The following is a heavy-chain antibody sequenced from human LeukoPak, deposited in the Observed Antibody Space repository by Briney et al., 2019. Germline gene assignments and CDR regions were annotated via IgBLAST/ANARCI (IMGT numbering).Heavy chain of an antibody. CDR1: GGSISSYY. V-gene: IGHV4-59*12. CDR3: ARGPLLWFGESFDY. J-gene: IGHJ4*02. D-gene: IGHD3-10*01. CDR2: IYYSGST. Sequence: PSETLSLTCTVSGGSISSYYWSWIRQPPGKGLEWIGYIYYSGSTNYNPSLKSRVTISVDTSKSQFSLKLSSVTAADTAVYYCARGPLLWFGESFDYWGQGTLVTVSS.